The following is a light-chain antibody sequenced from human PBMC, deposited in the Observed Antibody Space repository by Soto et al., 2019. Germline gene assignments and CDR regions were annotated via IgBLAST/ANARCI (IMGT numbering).Light chain of an antibody. Sequence: SYELTQPPSVSVAPGQTARITCGGNNIGTKSVHWYQQKPGQAPVLVVYDDSGRPSGIPERFSGSNSGNTATLTISRVEAGDETDYYCQVWESSSDTYVFGTGTKVTVL. CDR2: DDS. CDR1: NIGTKS. CDR3: QVWESSSDTYV. J-gene: IGLJ1*01. V-gene: IGLV3-21*02.